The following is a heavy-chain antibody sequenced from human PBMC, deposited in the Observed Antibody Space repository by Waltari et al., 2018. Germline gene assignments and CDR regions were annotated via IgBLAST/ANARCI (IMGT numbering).Heavy chain of an antibody. V-gene: IGHV1-69*08. J-gene: IGHJ4*02. CDR3: ASYYDSSGYKLDD. Sequence: QVQLVQPGAEVKKPGSSVKVSCKASGGTFSSYAISWVRQAPGQGLEWMGRSILIFDPANYAQKFQGRVTITADKSPSTAYMWLSSLRSEDTAVYYCASYYDSSGYKLDDWGQGTLVTVSS. CDR2: SILIFDPA. D-gene: IGHD3-22*01. CDR1: GGTFSSYA.